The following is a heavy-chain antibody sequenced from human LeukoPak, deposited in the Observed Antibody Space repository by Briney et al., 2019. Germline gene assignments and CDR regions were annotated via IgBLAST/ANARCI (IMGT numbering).Heavy chain of an antibody. Sequence: GSLILSCSASGFTFTSYWMCWVRQAPGKGLEWVANIKQDGSEKNYFDSVKRRVTISRPNAKNPLYLQMNRLRAQATPGYYRAKFEDVVVVPAAIAFDIWRQGTIVAVS. CDR1: GFTFTSYW. CDR3: AKFEDVVVVPAAIAFDI. J-gene: IGHJ3*02. D-gene: IGHD2-2*01. V-gene: IGHV3-7*03. CDR2: IKQDGSEK.